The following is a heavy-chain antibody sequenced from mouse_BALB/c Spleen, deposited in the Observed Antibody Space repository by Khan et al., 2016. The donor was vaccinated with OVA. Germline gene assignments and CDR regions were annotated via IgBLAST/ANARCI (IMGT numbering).Heavy chain of an antibody. Sequence: QVQLKQSGPGLVAPSQSLSITCTVSGFSLTSYSVNWVRQPPGKGLEWLGVIWGDGSTHSHSTLKSRLSISKDNSKSQVFLKLNSLQTDDTATYYCSKWVNSYYAMDYWGQGTSVTVAS. CDR3: SKWVNSYYAMDY. V-gene: IGHV2-3*01. CDR2: IWGDGST. D-gene: IGHD1-3*01. CDR1: GFSLTSYS. J-gene: IGHJ4*01.